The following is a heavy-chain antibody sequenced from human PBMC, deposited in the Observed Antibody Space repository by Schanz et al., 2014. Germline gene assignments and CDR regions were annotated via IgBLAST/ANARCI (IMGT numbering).Heavy chain of an antibody. V-gene: IGHV1-3*01. CDR2: INAANGNT. CDR1: GYSFISHA. D-gene: IGHD6-13*01. CDR3: ARSGSSNWYFFDY. Sequence: QVQLVQSGAEVKKPGSSVKVSCKASGYSFISHAIHWVRQAPGQRLEWMGWINAANGNTRYSQKFQGRVTITRDTSASTAYMELSSLRSEDTAVYYCARSGSSNWYFFDYWGQGTLVTVSS. J-gene: IGHJ4*02.